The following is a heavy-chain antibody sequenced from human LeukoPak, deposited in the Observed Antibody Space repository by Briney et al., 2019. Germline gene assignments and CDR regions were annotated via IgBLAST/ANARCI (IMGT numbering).Heavy chain of an antibody. CDR3: ARDSSPYYYDSSGYSFDY. Sequence: GGSLRLSCAASGFTFSSYWMSWVRQGPGKGLEWVSNIRQDGSEKFYRDSAKGRFTISRDKDKNSLYLQMTSLRAEDTAVYYCARDSSPYYYDSSGYSFDYWGQGTLVTVSS. CDR1: GFTFSSYW. V-gene: IGHV3-7*01. D-gene: IGHD3-22*01. J-gene: IGHJ4*02. CDR2: IRQDGSEK.